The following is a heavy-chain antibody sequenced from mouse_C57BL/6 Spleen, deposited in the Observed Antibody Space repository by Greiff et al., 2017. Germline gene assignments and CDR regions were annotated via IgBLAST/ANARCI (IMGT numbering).Heavy chain of an antibody. Sequence: VQLQESGPELVKPGASVKISCKASGYAFSSSWMNWVKQRPGKGLEWIGRIYPGDGATNYNGKFKGKATLTADKSSSTAYMQLSSLTSEDSAVYFCAKEKTAQATPFAYWGQGTLVTVSA. CDR2: IYPGDGAT. CDR3: AKEKTAQATPFAY. V-gene: IGHV1-82*01. J-gene: IGHJ3*01. CDR1: GYAFSSSW. D-gene: IGHD3-2*02.